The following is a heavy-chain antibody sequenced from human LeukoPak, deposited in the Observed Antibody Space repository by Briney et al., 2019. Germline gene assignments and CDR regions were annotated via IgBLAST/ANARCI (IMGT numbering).Heavy chain of an antibody. CDR1: GYSFTSYG. V-gene: IGHV1-18*01. CDR2: ISADNGDT. J-gene: IGHJ4*02. D-gene: IGHD6-19*01. CDR3: ARDLIAVAGSVFDY. Sequence: ASVKVSCKASGYSFTSYGISWVRQAPGQGLEWVGWISADNGDTTNAQKVQGRVTMTTDTSTSTASMELRSLRSEDTAVYYCARDLIAVAGSVFDYWGQGTLVTVSS.